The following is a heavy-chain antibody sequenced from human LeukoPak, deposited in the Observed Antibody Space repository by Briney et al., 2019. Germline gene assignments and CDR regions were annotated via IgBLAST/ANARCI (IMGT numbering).Heavy chain of an antibody. J-gene: IGHJ6*03. D-gene: IGHD3-3*01. CDR1: GYSFTSYW. V-gene: IGHV5-51*01. CDR3: ARYPSMFGVVTRTYYFYMDV. CDR2: IYPGDSDT. Sequence: GESLKISCKGSGYSFTSYWIGWVRQMPGKGLEWMGIIYPGDSDTRYSPSFQGQVTISADKSISTAYLQWSSLKASDTAMYYCARYPSMFGVVTRTYYFYMDVWGKGTTVTVSS.